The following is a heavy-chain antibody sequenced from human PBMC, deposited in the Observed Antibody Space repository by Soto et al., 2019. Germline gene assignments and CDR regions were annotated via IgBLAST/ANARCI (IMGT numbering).Heavy chain of an antibody. CDR1: GYTFTSYD. J-gene: IGHJ6*02. Sequence: ASVKVSCKASGYTFTSYDINWVRQATGQGLEWMGWMNPNSGNTGYAQKFQGRVTMTRNTSISTAYMELSSLRSEDTAVYYCARVRCSSSRRYLTYYYLYGLDVWGQGTTVTVSS. CDR3: ARVRCSSSRRYLTYYYLYGLDV. CDR2: MNPNSGNT. D-gene: IGHD2-2*01. V-gene: IGHV1-8*01.